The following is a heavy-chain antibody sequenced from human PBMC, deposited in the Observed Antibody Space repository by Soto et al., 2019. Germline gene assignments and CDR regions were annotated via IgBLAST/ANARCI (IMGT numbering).Heavy chain of an antibody. CDR2: FSGSGGST. D-gene: IGHD1-7*01. Sequence: EVQLLESGGGLVQPGGYLRLSCAASGFTFSSYAMSWVRHAAGKGLEWVSTFSGSGGSTYYADSVKGRFTISRDNSKNTLYLQMKSLRAEDTAIYYCAKDRITGTTGWFDPWGQVTLVTVYS. V-gene: IGHV3-23*01. CDR1: GFTFSSYA. J-gene: IGHJ5*02. CDR3: AKDRITGTTGWFDP.